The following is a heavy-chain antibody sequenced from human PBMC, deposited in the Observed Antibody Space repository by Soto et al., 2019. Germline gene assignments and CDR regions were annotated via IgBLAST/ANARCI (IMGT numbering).Heavy chain of an antibody. Sequence: SETLSLTCTVSGGSISSYYWSWIRQPPGKGLEWIGYIYYSGSTNYKPSLKSRVTISVDTSKNQFSLKLSSVTAADTAMYYCTRLPWADYGGIFDPWGQGTLVTVSS. V-gene: IGHV4-59*01. CDR2: IYYSGST. CDR1: GGSISSYY. CDR3: TRLPWADYGGIFDP. J-gene: IGHJ5*02. D-gene: IGHD4-17*01.